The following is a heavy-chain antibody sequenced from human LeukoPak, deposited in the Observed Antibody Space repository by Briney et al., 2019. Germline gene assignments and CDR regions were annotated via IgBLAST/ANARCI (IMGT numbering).Heavy chain of an antibody. V-gene: IGHV4-30-4*08. CDR1: GGSISSGDYY. D-gene: IGHD4-17*01. J-gene: IGHJ4*02. CDR2: IYYSGST. CDR3: ARGGGDYDGFDY. Sequence: SQTLSLTCTVSGGSISSGDYYWSWIRQPPGKGLEWIGYIYYSGSTYYNPSLKSRVTISVDTSKNQFSLKLSSVTAADTAVYYCARGGGDYDGFDYWGQGTLVTVSS.